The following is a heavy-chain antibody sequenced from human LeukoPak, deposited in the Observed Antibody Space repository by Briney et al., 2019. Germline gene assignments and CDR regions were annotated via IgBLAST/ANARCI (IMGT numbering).Heavy chain of an antibody. Sequence: ASVKVSCKASGYTFTDYYMHWVRQAPGQGLEWLGWINPNNGGTNYAQKFQGRVTMTRDTSISTAYMELSSLRSDDTAVYYCARDRGGGSGTYYILYWGLGSLVTVSS. V-gene: IGHV1-2*02. CDR1: GYTFTDYY. D-gene: IGHD3-10*01. CDR3: ARDRGGGSGTYYILY. CDR2: INPNNGGT. J-gene: IGHJ4*02.